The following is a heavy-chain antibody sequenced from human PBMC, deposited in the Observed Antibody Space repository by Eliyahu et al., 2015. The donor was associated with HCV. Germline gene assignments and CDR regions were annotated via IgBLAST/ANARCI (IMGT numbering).Heavy chain of an antibody. CDR3: ARQDRSGFWDDAFDI. J-gene: IGHJ3*02. CDR1: GGXVISYY. D-gene: IGHD3-22*01. V-gene: IGHV4-59*08. CDR2: IYSGGDT. Sequence: QMQLQESGPGLAKPSETLSLTCTVSGGXVISYYWNWXRQTPGKGLEWIGYIYSGGDTKYHPSLKSRVTISVDTSKNQFSLKLSSVTAADTAVYYCARQDRSGFWDDAFDIWGQGTMVTVSS.